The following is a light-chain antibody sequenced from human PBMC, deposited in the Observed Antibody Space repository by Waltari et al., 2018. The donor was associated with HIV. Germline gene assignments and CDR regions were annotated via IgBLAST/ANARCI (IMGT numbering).Light chain of an antibody. V-gene: IGKV4-1*01. J-gene: IGKJ1*01. Sequence: DIVMTQFPQSLAVSLGERATISCKSSNSLLHTYNNNNYLSWFQKKPGQPPKLLIYWASTRQSGVSDRFIGSGSGTNFTLTINSLQAEDVAAYYCQQCYSTVWTFGQGTKVEVK. CDR2: WAS. CDR1: NSLLHTYNNNNY. CDR3: QQCYSTVWT.